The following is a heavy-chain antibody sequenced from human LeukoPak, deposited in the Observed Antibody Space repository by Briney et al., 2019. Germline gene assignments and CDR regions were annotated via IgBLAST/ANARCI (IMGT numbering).Heavy chain of an antibody. CDR2: INHSGRT. J-gene: IGHJ5*02. V-gene: IGHV4-34*01. Sequence: SETLSLTCAVYGGSFSGYYWSWIRQPPGKGLEWIGEINHSGRTNYNPSLKSRVTISVDTSKNQFSLKLSSVTAADTAVYYCARGAKYYYDSSGLSWFDPWGQGTLVTVSS. CDR1: GGSFSGYY. CDR3: ARGAKYYYDSSGLSWFDP. D-gene: IGHD3-22*01.